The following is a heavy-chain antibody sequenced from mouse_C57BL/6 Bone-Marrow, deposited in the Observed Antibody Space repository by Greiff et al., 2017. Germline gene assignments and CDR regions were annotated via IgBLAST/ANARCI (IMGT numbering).Heavy chain of an antibody. CDR3: AAHYGSSHWYFDV. CDR2: IWRGGST. Sequence: VKLVESGPGLVQPSQSLSITCTVSGFSLTSYGVHWVRQSPGKGLEWLGVIWRGGSTDYNAAFMSRLSITKDNSKSQVFFKMNSLQADDTAIYYCAAHYGSSHWYFDVWGTGTTVTVSS. V-gene: IGHV2-5*01. D-gene: IGHD1-1*01. J-gene: IGHJ1*03. CDR1: GFSLTSYG.